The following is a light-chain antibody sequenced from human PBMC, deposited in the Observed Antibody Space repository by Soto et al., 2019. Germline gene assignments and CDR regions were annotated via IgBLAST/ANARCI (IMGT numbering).Light chain of an antibody. CDR1: SSDVGGYKY. CDR2: TVN. V-gene: IGLV2-14*01. CDR3: NSYTSSSSYV. J-gene: IGLJ1*01. Sequence: QSALTQPASVSGSPGQSITISCTGTSSDVGGYKYVSWYQKHPGKAPKLLIYTVNNRPSGVSNRFSGSKSGNTASLSFSGLQAEDEADYYCNSYTSSSSYVFGTGTKVTVL.